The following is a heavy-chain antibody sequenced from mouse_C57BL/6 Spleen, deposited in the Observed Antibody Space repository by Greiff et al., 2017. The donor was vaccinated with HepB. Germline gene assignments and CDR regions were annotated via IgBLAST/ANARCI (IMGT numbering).Heavy chain of an antibody. V-gene: IGHV1-69*01. J-gene: IGHJ4*01. Sequence: QVQLQQPGAELVMPGASVKLSCKASGYTFTNYWMHWVKQRPGQGLEWIGEIDPSDSYTNYNQKFKGKSTLTVDKSSSTAYMQLSSLTSEDSAVYYCARGLRLYAMDYWGQGTSVTVSS. CDR3: ARGLRLYAMDY. CDR1: GYTFTNYW. D-gene: IGHD2-4*01. CDR2: IDPSDSYT.